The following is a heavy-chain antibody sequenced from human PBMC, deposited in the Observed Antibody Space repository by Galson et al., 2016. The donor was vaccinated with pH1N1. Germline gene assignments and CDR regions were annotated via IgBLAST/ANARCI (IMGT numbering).Heavy chain of an antibody. CDR3: ATQRMGVVLLGTPLDY. V-gene: IGHV3-23*01. CDR1: GFTFSSYA. Sequence: SLRLSCAVSGFTFSSYAMTWVRQAPGKGPEWVSTISGRGGSTNYADSVKGRFTISRDNAKNTVFLQMNSLRAEDTAVYYCATQRMGVVLLGTPLDYWGQGSLVTVSS. D-gene: IGHD3-16*01. J-gene: IGHJ1*01. CDR2: ISGRGGST.